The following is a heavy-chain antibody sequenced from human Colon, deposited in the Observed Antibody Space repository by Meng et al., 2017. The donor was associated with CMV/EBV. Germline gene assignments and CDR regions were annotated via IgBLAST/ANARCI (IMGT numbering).Heavy chain of an antibody. Sequence: GVVRPYVTLSATFPVTGGSISRITYYWSWIRQTPGKGLDWIGNIDYSGYTYSNPSLKSRLTISVDTSKNQFSLKLTAVTAADTAVYYCATDYGDYYFDRWGQGTLVTVSS. D-gene: IGHD4-17*01. CDR2: IDYSGYT. J-gene: IGHJ4*02. CDR1: GGSISRITYY. CDR3: ATDYGDYYFDR. V-gene: IGHV4-39*07.